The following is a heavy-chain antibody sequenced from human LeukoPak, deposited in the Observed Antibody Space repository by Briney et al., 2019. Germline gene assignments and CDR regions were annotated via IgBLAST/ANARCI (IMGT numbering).Heavy chain of an antibody. J-gene: IGHJ6*02. V-gene: IGHV1-69*04. Sequence: SVKVSCKASGGTFSSYAISWVRQAPGQGLEWMGRIIPILGIANYAQKYQGRVTITADKSTSTAYMELSSLRSEDTAVYYCARTRVYYYGMDVWGQGTTVTVSS. CDR3: ARTRVYYYGMDV. CDR1: GGTFSSYA. CDR2: IIPILGIA.